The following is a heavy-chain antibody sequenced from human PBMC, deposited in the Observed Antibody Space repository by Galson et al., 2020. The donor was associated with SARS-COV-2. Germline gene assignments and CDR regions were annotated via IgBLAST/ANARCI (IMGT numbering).Heavy chain of an antibody. CDR2: IWYDGSNK. CDR3: ARDPPFDYGGNSGLKDY. J-gene: IGHJ4*02. V-gene: IGHV3-33*01. Sequence: QLGESLKISCAASGFTFSSYGMHWVRQAPGKGLEWVAVIWYDGSNKYYADSVKGRFTISRDNSKNTLYLQMNSLRAEDTAVYYCARDPPFDYGGNSGLKDYWGQGTLVTVSS. CDR1: GFTFSSYG. D-gene: IGHD4-17*01.